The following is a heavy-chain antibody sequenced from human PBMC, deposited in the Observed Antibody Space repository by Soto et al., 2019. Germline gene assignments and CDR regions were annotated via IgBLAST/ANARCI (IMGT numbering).Heavy chain of an antibody. CDR3: ARGSITDYDILTGYFNWFDP. D-gene: IGHD3-9*01. J-gene: IGHJ5*02. Sequence: ASVKVSCKASGYTFTSYAMHWVRQAPGQRLEWMGWINAGNGNTKYSQKFQGRVTITRDTSASTAYMELSSLRSEDTAVYYCARGSITDYDILTGYFNWFDPWGQGTLVTV. V-gene: IGHV1-3*01. CDR1: GYTFTSYA. CDR2: INAGNGNT.